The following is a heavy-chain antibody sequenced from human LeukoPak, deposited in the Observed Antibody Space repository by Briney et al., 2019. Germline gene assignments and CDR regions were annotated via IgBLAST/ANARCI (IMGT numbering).Heavy chain of an antibody. J-gene: IGHJ4*02. CDR2: IYYSGST. V-gene: IGHV4-30-4*01. Sequence: PSQTLSLTCAVSGGSISSGDYYWSWIRQPPGKGLEWIGYIYYSGSTYYNPSLKSRVTISVDTSKNQFSLKLSSVTAADTAVYYCARVKIHYCSGGSCYPYYFDYWGQGTLVTVSS. CDR3: ARVKIHYCSGGSCYPYYFDY. D-gene: IGHD2-15*01. CDR1: GGSISSGDYY.